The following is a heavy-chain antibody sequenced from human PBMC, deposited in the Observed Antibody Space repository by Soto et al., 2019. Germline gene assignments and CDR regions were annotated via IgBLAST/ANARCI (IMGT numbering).Heavy chain of an antibody. D-gene: IGHD1-7*01. V-gene: IGHV3-15*01. CDR2: IKSKTDGGTT. Sequence: EVQLVESGGGLVKPGGSLRLSCAASGFTFSNAWMSWVRQAPGKGLEWVGRIKSKTDGGTTDYAAPVKGRFTISRDDSKNTLYLQMNSLKTEDTAVYYGTTGPLNCNYERSDYWGQGTLVTVSS. CDR1: GFTFSNAW. CDR3: TTGPLNCNYERSDY. J-gene: IGHJ4*02.